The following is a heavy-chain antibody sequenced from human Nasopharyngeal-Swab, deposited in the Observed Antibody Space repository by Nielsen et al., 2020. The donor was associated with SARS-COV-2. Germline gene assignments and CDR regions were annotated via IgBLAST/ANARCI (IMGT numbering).Heavy chain of an antibody. CDR1: GFPFSDYY. J-gene: IGHJ4*02. D-gene: IGHD3-22*01. CDR2: ISSSVSIR. V-gene: IGHV3-11*04. CDR3: ARNTDYYDSSGYQDY. Sequence: GGSLRLSCAASGFPFSDYYMSWIRRAPGKGLEWVSYISSSVSIRYYADSVKGRFTISRDNAKNSLYLQMDSLRAEDTAVYYCARNTDYYDSSGYQDYWGQGTLVTVSS.